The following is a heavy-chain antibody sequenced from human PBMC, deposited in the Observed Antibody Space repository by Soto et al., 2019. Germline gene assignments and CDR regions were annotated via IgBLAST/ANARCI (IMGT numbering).Heavy chain of an antibody. Sequence: QVQLQESGPGLVKPSETLSLTCTVSGGSVSSGSYYWSWIRQPPGKGLEWIGYIYYSGSTNYNPSLKSRVTISVDTSKNQFSLKLSSVTAADTAVYYCARDTVTTSFNAFDIWGQGTTVTVSS. J-gene: IGHJ3*02. D-gene: IGHD4-17*01. V-gene: IGHV4-61*01. CDR3: ARDTVTTSFNAFDI. CDR1: GGSVSSGSYY. CDR2: IYYSGST.